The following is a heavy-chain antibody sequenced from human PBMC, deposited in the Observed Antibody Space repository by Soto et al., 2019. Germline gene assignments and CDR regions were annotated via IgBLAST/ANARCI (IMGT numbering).Heavy chain of an antibody. CDR3: ARDGLIAAAGPNYFDY. Sequence: ASVKVSCKASGYTFTSYGISWVRRAPGQGLEWMGWISAYNGNTNYAQKLQGRVTMTTDTSTSTAYMELRSLRSDDTAVYYCARDGLIAAAGPNYFDYWGQGTLVTVSS. J-gene: IGHJ4*02. CDR2: ISAYNGNT. D-gene: IGHD6-13*01. CDR1: GYTFTSYG. V-gene: IGHV1-18*01.